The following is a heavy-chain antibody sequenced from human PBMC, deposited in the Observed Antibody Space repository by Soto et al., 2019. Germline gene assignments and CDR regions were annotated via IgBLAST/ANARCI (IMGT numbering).Heavy chain of an antibody. D-gene: IGHD3-22*01. Sequence: EVQLLESGGGLVQPGGSLRLSCAASEFTFSSYSMTWVRQAPGKGLEWVSTISGSGGSTYYADSVKGRFTISRDNSENTLYLQMNSLRAEDTAVYYCAKKGSSGYYHFDCWGQGTLVTVSS. CDR3: AKKGSSGYYHFDC. CDR1: EFTFSSYS. J-gene: IGHJ4*02. V-gene: IGHV3-23*01. CDR2: ISGSGGST.